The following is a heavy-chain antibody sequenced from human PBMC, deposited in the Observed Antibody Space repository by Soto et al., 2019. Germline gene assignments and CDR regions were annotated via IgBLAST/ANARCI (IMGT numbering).Heavy chain of an antibody. J-gene: IGHJ4*02. CDR2: IYYSGST. V-gene: IGHV4-61*08. CDR3: ARENDYYDSSGYYRYYFDY. D-gene: IGHD3-22*01. CDR1: GGSISSGDYY. Sequence: TSETLSLTCTVSGGSISSGDYYWSWIRQPPGKGLEWIGYIYYSGSTNYNPSLKSRVTISVDTSKNQFSLKLSSVTAADTAVYYCARENDYYDSSGYYRYYFDYWGQGTLVTVSS.